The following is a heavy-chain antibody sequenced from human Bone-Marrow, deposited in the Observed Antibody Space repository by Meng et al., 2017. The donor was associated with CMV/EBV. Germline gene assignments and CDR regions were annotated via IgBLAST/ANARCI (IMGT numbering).Heavy chain of an antibody. CDR1: GGSFSGYY. CDR2: INHTGRT. J-gene: IGHJ4*02. CDR3: VRGYCSTPNCDSGDPSFGY. V-gene: IGHV4-34*01. D-gene: IGHD2-2*01. Sequence: GSLRLSCAVYGGSFSGYYWSWIRQPPEKGLEWIGEINHTGRTKYNPPLKSRVTISVDTSKNQFSLKLSSVTAADTAVYYCVRGYCSTPNCDSGDPSFGYWGLGTLVTVS.